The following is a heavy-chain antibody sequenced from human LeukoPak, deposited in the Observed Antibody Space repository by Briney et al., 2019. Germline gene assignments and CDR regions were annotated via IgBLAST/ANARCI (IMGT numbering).Heavy chain of an antibody. J-gene: IGHJ4*02. CDR1: GYTFTSYD. D-gene: IGHD6-19*01. CDR3: ARGLYSSGWYRGEYYFDY. V-gene: IGHV1-8*01. CDR2: MNPNSGNT. Sequence: ASVKVSCKASGYTFTSYDINWVRQATGQGLEWMGWMNPNSGNTGYAQKFQGRVTTTRNTSISTAYMELSSLRSEDTAVYYCARGLYSSGWYRGEYYFDYWGQGTLVTVSS.